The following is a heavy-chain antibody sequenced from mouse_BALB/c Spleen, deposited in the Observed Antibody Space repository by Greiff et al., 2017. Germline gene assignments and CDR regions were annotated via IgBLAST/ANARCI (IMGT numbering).Heavy chain of an antibody. CDR3: AREGQLGLRYYYAMDY. Sequence: EVMLVESGGGLVKPGGSLKLSCAASGFTFSDYYMYWVRQTPEKRLEWVATISDGGSYTYYPDSVKGRFTISRDNAKNNLYLQMSSLKSEDTAMYYCAREGQLGLRYYYAMDYWGQGTSVTVSS. CDR2: ISDGGSYT. D-gene: IGHD3-2*01. V-gene: IGHV5-4*02. CDR1: GFTFSDYY. J-gene: IGHJ4*01.